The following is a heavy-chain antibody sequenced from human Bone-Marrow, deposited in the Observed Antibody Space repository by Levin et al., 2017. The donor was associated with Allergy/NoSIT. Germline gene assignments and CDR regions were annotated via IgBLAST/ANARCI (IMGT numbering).Heavy chain of an antibody. CDR2: MYYSGNT. CDR3: ARGGRERSFGYYGLDV. D-gene: IGHD1-26*01. V-gene: IGHV4-61*03. J-gene: IGHJ6*02. Sequence: ASETLSLTCTVSGASVSSGSYYWSWIRQSPGKALEWIGYMYYSGNTRSNPSLKSRVTMSLDTSKNHFSLKLTSVTAADTAVYYCARGGRERSFGYYGLDVWGRGTTVSVSS. CDR1: GASVSSGSYY.